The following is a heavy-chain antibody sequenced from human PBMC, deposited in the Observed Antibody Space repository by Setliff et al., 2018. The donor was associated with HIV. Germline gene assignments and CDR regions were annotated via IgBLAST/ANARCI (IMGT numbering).Heavy chain of an antibody. V-gene: IGHV4-4*09. D-gene: IGHD3-22*01. CDR1: GGSISSYY. CDR2: IYTSGST. J-gene: IGHJ4*02. Sequence: TSETLSLTCTVSGGSISSYYWSWIRQPPGKGLEWIGYIYTSGSTNHNPSLKSRVTISVDTSKNQFSPKLSSVTAADTAVYYCARGLSFYDPGGFDYWGQGTLVTVSS. CDR3: ARGLSFYDPGGFDY.